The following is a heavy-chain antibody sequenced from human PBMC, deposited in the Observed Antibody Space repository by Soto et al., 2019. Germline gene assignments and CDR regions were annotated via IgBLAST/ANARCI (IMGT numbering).Heavy chain of an antibody. J-gene: IGHJ4*02. Sequence: QITLKESGPTLVEPTQTLTLTCTYSGFSLRTTGVGVGWIRQPPGKALEWLGIIYWHDDKRYSPSLKNRFTLTSDISKSQVVLTMTNMDPVDTATYYCAHTWGLPFDYGSQGTLVIVSS. D-gene: IGHD3-16*01. CDR1: GFSLRTTGVG. CDR2: IYWHDDK. CDR3: AHTWGLPFDY. V-gene: IGHV2-5*01.